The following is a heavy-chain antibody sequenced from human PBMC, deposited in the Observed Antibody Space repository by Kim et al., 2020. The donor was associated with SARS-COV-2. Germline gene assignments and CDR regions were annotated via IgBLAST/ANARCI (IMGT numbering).Heavy chain of an antibody. D-gene: IGHD6-13*01. CDR1: GYTFTSYG. J-gene: IGHJ4*02. Sequence: ASVKVSCKASGYTFTSYGISWVRQAPGQGLEWMGWISAYNGNTNYAQKLQGRVTMTTDTSTSTAYMELRSLRSDDTAVYYCARLLAYSSSWPLGYWGQGTLVTVSS. CDR2: ISAYNGNT. CDR3: ARLLAYSSSWPLGY. V-gene: IGHV1-18*01.